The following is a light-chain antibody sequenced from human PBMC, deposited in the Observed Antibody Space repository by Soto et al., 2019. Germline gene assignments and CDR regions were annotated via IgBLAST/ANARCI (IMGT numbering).Light chain of an antibody. CDR1: QSVSSY. CDR2: AAS. Sequence: DIQMTQSPSSLSASVGDRVTITCRASQSVSSYLGWYQQRLGKAPKLLIYAASSLQSGVPSRFSGSGSGKDFTLTISSLQPEDFVTYYCQQSYTTPWTFGQGTRVEIE. V-gene: IGKV1-39*01. CDR3: QQSYTTPWT. J-gene: IGKJ1*01.